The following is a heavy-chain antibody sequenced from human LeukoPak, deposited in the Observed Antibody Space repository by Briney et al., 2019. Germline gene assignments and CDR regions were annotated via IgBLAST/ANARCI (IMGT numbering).Heavy chain of an antibody. CDR1: GGSFSGYY. Sequence: SETLSLTCAVYGGSFSGYYWSWLRQPPGKGLEWIGEINHSGSTNYNPSLKSRVTISVDTSKNQFSLKLSSVTAADTAVYYCARGWMYYDSSGYTLDYWGQGTLVTVSS. CDR2: INHSGST. D-gene: IGHD3-22*01. J-gene: IGHJ4*02. V-gene: IGHV4-34*01. CDR3: ARGWMYYDSSGYTLDY.